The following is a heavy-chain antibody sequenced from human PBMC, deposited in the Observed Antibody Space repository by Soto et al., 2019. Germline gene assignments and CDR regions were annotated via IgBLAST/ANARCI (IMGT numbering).Heavy chain of an antibody. D-gene: IGHD3-22*01. V-gene: IGHV1-3*01. CDR3: ARPIYDSTGYYYVLDL. CDR1: GYTFTSYA. Sequence: GPVKVSCKASGYTFTSYALHWVRQAPGQRLEWMGWINGGNGNTKYSQKFHGRVTITRDTSASTAYMELSSLRSEDTAVYYCARPIYDSTGYYYVLDLWGQGTLVTVSS. J-gene: IGHJ5*02. CDR2: INGGNGNT.